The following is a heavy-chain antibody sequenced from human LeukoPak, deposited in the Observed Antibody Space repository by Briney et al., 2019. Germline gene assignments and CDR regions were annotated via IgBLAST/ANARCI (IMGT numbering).Heavy chain of an antibody. J-gene: IGHJ6*02. CDR1: GFTFSSYG. CDR2: IWYDGSNK. Sequence: GGSLRLSCAASGFTFSSYGMHWVRQAPGKGLEWVAVIWYDGSNKYYADSVKGRFTISRDNSKNTLYLQMNSLRAEDTDVYYCARDQGVSMLYTYYYYGMDVWGQGTTVTVSS. CDR3: ARDQGVSMLYTYYYYGMDV. V-gene: IGHV3-33*01. D-gene: IGHD2-8*01.